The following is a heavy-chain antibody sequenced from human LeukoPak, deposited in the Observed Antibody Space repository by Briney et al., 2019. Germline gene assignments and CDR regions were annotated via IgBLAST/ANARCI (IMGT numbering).Heavy chain of an antibody. V-gene: IGHV3-23*01. CDR1: GFTFSSYA. D-gene: IGHD2-15*01. Sequence: PGGSLRLSCAASGFTFSSYAMSWVRQAPGKGLEWVSAISGSGGSTYYADSVKGRFTISRDNSKNTLYLQMNSLRAEDTAVYYCAKGGIVVVVAATPSWFDPWGQGTLVTVSS. CDR3: AKGGIVVVVAATPSWFDP. J-gene: IGHJ5*02. CDR2: ISGSGGST.